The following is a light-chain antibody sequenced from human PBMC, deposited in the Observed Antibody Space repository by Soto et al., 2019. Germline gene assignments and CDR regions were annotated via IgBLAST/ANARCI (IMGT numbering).Light chain of an antibody. Sequence: QSVLTQPPSASGTPGQRVTISCSGSSSNIGGNTLNWFHQLPGTAPKLLIYNNNQRPSGVPDRFSGSKSGTSASLAISGLQSEDEADYYCASWDDSLQGWVFGGGTKLTVL. CDR1: SSNIGGNT. CDR2: NNN. J-gene: IGLJ3*02. CDR3: ASWDDSLQGWV. V-gene: IGLV1-44*01.